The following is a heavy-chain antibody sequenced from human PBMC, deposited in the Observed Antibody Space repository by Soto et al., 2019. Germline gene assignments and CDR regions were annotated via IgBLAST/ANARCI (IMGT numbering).Heavy chain of an antibody. V-gene: IGHV4-39*01. CDR1: GGSISSSSYY. J-gene: IGHJ5*02. CDR3: ARLGYYGSGIGGCFDP. CDR2: IYYSGST. D-gene: IGHD3-10*01. Sequence: PSETLSLTCTVSGGSISSSSYYWGWIRQPPGKGLEWIGSIYYSGSTYYNPSLKSRVTISVDTSKNQFSLKLSSVTAADTAVYYCARLGYYGSGIGGCFDPWAQGTLVTVSS.